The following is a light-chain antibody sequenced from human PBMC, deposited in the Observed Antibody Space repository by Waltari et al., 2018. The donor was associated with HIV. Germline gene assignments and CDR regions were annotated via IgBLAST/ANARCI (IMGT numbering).Light chain of an antibody. V-gene: IGLV2-14*01. Sequence: QSALTQPSSASGSPGPSLTISSPGTIGDLSGTNSVPWYQHHPGKAPKLMIYEVNNRPSGVSYRFSGSKSGNTASLTISGLRAEDEADYYCSSYTSTNTRVFGGGTKLTVL. CDR2: EVN. CDR3: SSYTSTNTRV. J-gene: IGLJ3*02. CDR1: IGDLSGTNS.